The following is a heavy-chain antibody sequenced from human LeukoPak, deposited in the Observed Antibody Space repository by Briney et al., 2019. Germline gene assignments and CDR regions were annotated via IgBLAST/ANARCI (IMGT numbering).Heavy chain of an antibody. V-gene: IGHV4-59*12. J-gene: IGHJ4*02. CDR2: IYYSGST. Sequence: SETLSLTCTGSGGSISSYYWSWIRQPPGKGLEGIGYIYYSGSTNYNPSLKSLVTISVDTSKNQFCLQLSSVTAAVTAVYYFARDVAFTYDYCGQGTLVTVSS. CDR3: ARDVAFTYDY. CDR1: GGSISSYY.